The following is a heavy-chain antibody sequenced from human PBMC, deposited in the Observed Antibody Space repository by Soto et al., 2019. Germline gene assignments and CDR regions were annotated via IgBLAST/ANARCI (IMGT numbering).Heavy chain of an antibody. CDR1: GDTFSNHP. CDR3: ARVAEMGTVTKGYYYYMDV. J-gene: IGHJ6*03. CDR2: IIPMLGVA. V-gene: IGHV1-69*04. D-gene: IGHD4-17*01. Sequence: QVQLVQSGAEVKKPGSSVKVSCKASGDTFSNHPISGVRQAPGQGLEWMGRIIPMLGVANYAQKFQGRVTITADKSTSTAYRELSSLRSADTDVYYCARVAEMGTVTKGYYYYMDVWGKGTTVSVSS.